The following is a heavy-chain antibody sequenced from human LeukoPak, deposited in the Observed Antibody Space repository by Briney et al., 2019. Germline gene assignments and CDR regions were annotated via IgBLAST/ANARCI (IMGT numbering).Heavy chain of an antibody. J-gene: IGHJ4*02. CDR1: GFTFSSFW. CDR2: IKQDGSEE. D-gene: IGHD3-10*01. Sequence: GGSLRLSCAASGFTFSSFWMSWVRQAPGKGLEWVANIKQDGSEEYYVDSVKGRFTISRDNAKNSLYLQMNSLRAEDTAVYYCAREVLWFGELSRYFDYWGQGTLVTVSS. V-gene: IGHV3-7*01. CDR3: AREVLWFGELSRYFDY.